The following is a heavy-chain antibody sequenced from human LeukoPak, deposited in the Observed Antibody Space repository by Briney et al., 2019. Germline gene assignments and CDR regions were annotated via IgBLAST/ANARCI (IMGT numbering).Heavy chain of an antibody. CDR2: ISGSGGST. D-gene: IGHD3-22*01. Sequence: HPGGSLRLSCAASGFTSSSYAMSWVRQAPGKGLEWVSAISGSGGSTYYADSVKGRFTISRDNSKNTLYLQMNSLRAEDTAVYYCAKTTYYYDSSGYHFGGFDYWGQGTLVTVSS. J-gene: IGHJ4*02. V-gene: IGHV3-23*01. CDR1: GFTSSSYA. CDR3: AKTTYYYDSSGYHFGGFDY.